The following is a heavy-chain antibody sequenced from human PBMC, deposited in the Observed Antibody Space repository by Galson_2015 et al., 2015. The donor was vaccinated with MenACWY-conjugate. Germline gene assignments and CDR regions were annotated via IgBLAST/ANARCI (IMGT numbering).Heavy chain of an antibody. V-gene: IGHV1-46*03. D-gene: IGHD2-15*01. CDR1: GYTFTSYF. J-gene: IGHJ2*01. CDR2: INPSGGST. Sequence: SVKVSCKASGYTFTSYFMHWVRQAPGQGLEWMGVINPSGGSTTYAQKFRGRVTMTRDTSTNTVYMELSSLRSEDTAVYYCARDDRRGSRLNWYFDLWGRGTLVTVPS. CDR3: ARDDRRGSRLNWYFDL.